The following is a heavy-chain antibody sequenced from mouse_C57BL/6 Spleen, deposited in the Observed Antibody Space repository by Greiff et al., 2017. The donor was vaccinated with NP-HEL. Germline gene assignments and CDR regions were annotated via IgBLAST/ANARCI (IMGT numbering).Heavy chain of an antibody. Sequence: QVHVKQSGAELVRPGSSVKLSCKASGYTFTSYWMHWVKQRPIQGLEWIGNIDPSDSETHYNQKFTDKATLTVDKSSSTAYMQLSSLTSEDSAVYYCAREVKDDGYSFDYWGQGTTLTVSS. D-gene: IGHD2-3*01. J-gene: IGHJ2*01. CDR3: AREVKDDGYSFDY. CDR1: GYTFTSYW. CDR2: IDPSDSET. V-gene: IGHV1-52*01.